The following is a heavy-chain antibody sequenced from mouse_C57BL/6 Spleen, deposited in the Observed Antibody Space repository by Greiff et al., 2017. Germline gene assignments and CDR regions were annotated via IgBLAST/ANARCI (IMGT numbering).Heavy chain of an antibody. J-gene: IGHJ1*03. CDR1: GYTFTSYW. Sequence: QVQLQQPGAELVKPGASVKMSCKASGYTFTSYWITWVKQRPGQGLEWIGDIYPGSGSTNYNEKFKSKATLSVDTSSSTAYMQLSSLTSEDSAVYYCARREDGGRYFDGWGTGTTVTVSS. CDR3: ARREDGGRYFDG. CDR2: IYPGSGST. V-gene: IGHV1-55*01. D-gene: IGHD3-3*01.